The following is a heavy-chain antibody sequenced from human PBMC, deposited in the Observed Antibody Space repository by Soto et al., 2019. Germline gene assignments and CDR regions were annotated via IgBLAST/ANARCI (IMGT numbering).Heavy chain of an antibody. Sequence: QVQLQESGPGLVKPSETLSLTCTVSGGSISSYYWSWIRQPAGKGLELIGRIYTSGSTNYNPSLKSRVTMSVDTSRNQFSLKLSSVTGADTAVYYCARARVVTAIRDYYYFCGMDVWGQGTTVTVSS. V-gene: IGHV4-4*07. CDR3: ARARVVTAIRDYYYFCGMDV. CDR1: GGSISSYY. D-gene: IGHD2-21*02. J-gene: IGHJ6*02. CDR2: IYTSGST.